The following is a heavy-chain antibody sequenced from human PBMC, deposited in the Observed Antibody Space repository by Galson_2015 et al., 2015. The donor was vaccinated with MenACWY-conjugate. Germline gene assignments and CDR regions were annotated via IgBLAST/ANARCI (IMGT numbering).Heavy chain of an antibody. CDR3: ARSRKYYYDSSGFEI. CDR2: INHSGST. D-gene: IGHD3-22*01. V-gene: IGHV4-34*01. CDR1: GGSFSGYY. J-gene: IGHJ3*02. Sequence: ETLSLTCAVYGGSFSGYYWSWIRQPPGKGLEWIGEINHSGSTNYNPSLKSRVTISVDTSKNQFSLKLSSVTAADTAVYYCARSRKYYYDSSGFEIWGQGTMVTVSS.